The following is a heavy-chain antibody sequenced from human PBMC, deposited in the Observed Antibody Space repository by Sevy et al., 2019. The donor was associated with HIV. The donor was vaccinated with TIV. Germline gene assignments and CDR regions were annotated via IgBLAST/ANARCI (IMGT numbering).Heavy chain of an antibody. CDR3: AKDRLATYYYDGSGYSHYFDF. CDR2: VSGSGSST. V-gene: IGHV3-23*01. CDR1: GFTFNNYA. D-gene: IGHD3-22*01. Sequence: GGSLRLSCAASGFTFNNYAMTWVRQAPGKGLEWVSSVSGSGSSTFYADSVKGRFTISRDKSKNTMYLQMNSMRAEDTAVYYCAKDRLATYYYDGSGYSHYFDFWGQGTLVTVSS. J-gene: IGHJ4*02.